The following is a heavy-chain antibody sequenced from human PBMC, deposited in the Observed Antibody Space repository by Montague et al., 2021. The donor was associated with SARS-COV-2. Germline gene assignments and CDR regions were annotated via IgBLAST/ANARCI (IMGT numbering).Heavy chain of an antibody. CDR3: AIAGYSSNWDNWIDP. CDR1: GDSISGYY. CDR2: IYSRGGT. Sequence: SETLSLTCRVSGDSISGYYGSWIRQSGGKGLEWIGRIYSRGGTNYNPSLKSRVTMSVDTSKKQFSLKLNSVTAADTAFYYCAIAGYSSNWDNWIDPWGQGTLVTVSS. V-gene: IGHV4-4*07. D-gene: IGHD6-13*01. J-gene: IGHJ5*02.